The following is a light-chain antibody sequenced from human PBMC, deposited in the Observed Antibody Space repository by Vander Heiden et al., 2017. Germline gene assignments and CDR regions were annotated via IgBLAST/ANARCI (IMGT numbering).Light chain of an antibody. Sequence: QAALTQTASVSGSPGQSSTISCTGTSSDVGGYNYGSWNQKHPGKAPKLIIYDVSDRPSGVSKRFSGSKSGNAASLTISGLQAEDEADYYCYSYTSNFTLVVFGGGTKLTVL. V-gene: IGLV2-14*03. J-gene: IGLJ2*01. CDR2: DVS. CDR1: SSDVGGYNY. CDR3: YSYTSNFTLVV.